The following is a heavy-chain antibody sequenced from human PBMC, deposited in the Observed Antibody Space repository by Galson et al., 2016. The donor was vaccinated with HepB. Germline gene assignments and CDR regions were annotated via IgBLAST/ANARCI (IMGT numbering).Heavy chain of an antibody. J-gene: IGHJ4*02. CDR3: ARDLGGRVTGADY. CDR1: GYTFIHFY. CDR2: INPTGGMA. Sequence: VKVSCKASGYTFIHFYMHWVRQAPGQGLEWMAMINPTGGMATYAQKFQGRVTVTRDTSTRTVYMELKSLKSEDTAVYYCARDLGGRVTGADYWGRGTLVTVSS. V-gene: IGHV1-46*01. D-gene: IGHD2-15*01.